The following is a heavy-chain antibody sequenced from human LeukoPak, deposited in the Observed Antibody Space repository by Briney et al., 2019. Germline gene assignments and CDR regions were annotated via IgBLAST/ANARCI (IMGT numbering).Heavy chain of an antibody. Sequence: GGSLRLSCAASGFTFSTYRMNWVRQAPGKGLEWVSGISANAHSTYYADSVKGRFTISRDNSKNTLYLQMDSLRAEDTAVYYCAKTPGISVTGVDYWGQGTLVTVSS. D-gene: IGHD6-13*01. V-gene: IGHV3-23*01. CDR2: ISANAHST. CDR1: GFTFSTYR. J-gene: IGHJ4*02. CDR3: AKTPGISVTGVDY.